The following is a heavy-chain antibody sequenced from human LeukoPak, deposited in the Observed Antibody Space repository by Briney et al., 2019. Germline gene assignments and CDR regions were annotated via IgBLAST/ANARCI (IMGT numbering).Heavy chain of an antibody. D-gene: IGHD3-22*01. CDR3: ARDQRAPYYYDSSGYYGY. CDR1: GFTFSSSW. CDR2: ISSSSSYI. V-gene: IGHV3-21*01. J-gene: IGHJ4*02. Sequence: GGSLRLSCAASGFTFSSSWMTWVRQAPGKGLEWVSSISSSSSYIYYADSVKGRFTISRDNAKNSLYLQMNSLRAEDTAVYYCARDQRAPYYYDSSGYYGYWGQGTLVTVSS.